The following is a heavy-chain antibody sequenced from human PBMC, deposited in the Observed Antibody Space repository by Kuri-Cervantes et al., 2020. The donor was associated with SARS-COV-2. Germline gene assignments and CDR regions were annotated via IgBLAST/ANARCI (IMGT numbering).Heavy chain of an antibody. D-gene: IGHD3-3*01. CDR3: ARASTTIYGVLIALFSSNAFGI. J-gene: IGHJ3*02. Sequence: GSLRLSCTVSGGSISSSSYYWGWIRQPPGKGLEWIGEINHSGSANYSPSLKSRVTISVDTSKNQFSLRLSSVTAADTGVYYCARASTTIYGVLIALFSSNAFGIWGQGTMVTVSS. CDR2: INHSGSA. V-gene: IGHV4-39*07. CDR1: GGSISSSSYY.